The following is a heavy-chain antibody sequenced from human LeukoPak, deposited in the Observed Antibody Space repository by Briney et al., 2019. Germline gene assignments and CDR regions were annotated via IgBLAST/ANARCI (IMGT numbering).Heavy chain of an antibody. J-gene: IGHJ4*02. CDR3: ASPRGTYIDY. V-gene: IGHV4-38-2*01. D-gene: IGHD3-16*01. Sequence: SETLSLTCAVSGYSVSTGYFWGWIRQSPGQGLEWIGSIFHTGSTSYNPSFKRRATLSVDTSKNEFSLKLTSVNATETAIYYCASPRGTYIDYWGQGILVTVSS. CDR2: IFHTGST. CDR1: GYSVSTGYF.